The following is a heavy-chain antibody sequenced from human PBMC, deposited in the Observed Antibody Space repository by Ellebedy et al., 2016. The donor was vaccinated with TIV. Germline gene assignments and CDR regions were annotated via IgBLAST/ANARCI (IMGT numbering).Heavy chain of an antibody. Sequence: PGGSLRLSCAASGFTFTTFWMSWVRQAPGKGLEWVGNINQDGSEKSYGDSVKGRFTISRDNAKNSVYLQMNSLRAEDTAVYYCARENWYNDYWGQGTLVTVSS. V-gene: IGHV3-7*04. D-gene: IGHD1/OR15-1a*01. CDR3: ARENWYNDY. CDR1: GFTFTTFW. CDR2: INQDGSEK. J-gene: IGHJ4*02.